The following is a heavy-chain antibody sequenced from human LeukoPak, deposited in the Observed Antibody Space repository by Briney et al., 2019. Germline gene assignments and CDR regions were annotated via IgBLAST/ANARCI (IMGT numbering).Heavy chain of an antibody. CDR3: ARGPETPYYYDSTDYYYYYMDV. J-gene: IGHJ6*03. Sequence: GASVKVSCKASGYTFTCYDINWVRQATGQGLEWMGWMNPNSGNTGYAQKFQGRVTMTRNTSISTAYMELSSLRSEDTAVYYCARGPETPYYYDSTDYYYYYMDVWGKGTTVTVSS. V-gene: IGHV1-8*01. CDR1: GYTFTCYD. CDR2: MNPNSGNT. D-gene: IGHD3-22*01.